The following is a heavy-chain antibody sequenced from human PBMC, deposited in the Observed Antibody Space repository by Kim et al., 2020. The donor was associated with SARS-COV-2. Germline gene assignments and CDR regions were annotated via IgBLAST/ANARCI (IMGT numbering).Heavy chain of an antibody. CDR2: IRSKAYGGTT. V-gene: IGHV3-49*04. CDR3: TTLLPHDY. J-gene: IGHJ4*02. Sequence: GGSLRLSCTASGFTFGDYAMSWVRQAPGKGLEWVGFIRSKAYGGTTEYAASVKGRLTISRDDSKSIAYLQMNSLKTEDTAVYYCTTLLPHDYWGQGTLVTVSS. CDR1: GFTFGDYA. D-gene: IGHD2-15*01.